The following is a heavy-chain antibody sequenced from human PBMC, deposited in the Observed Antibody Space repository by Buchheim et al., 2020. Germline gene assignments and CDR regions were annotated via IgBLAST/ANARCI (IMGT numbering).Heavy chain of an antibody. CDR1: GFTFSSYA. CDR3: AKDPLSDDNSGPY. Sequence: EVQLLESGGGLVQPGGSLRLSCSASGFTFSSYAMSWVRQAPGKGLEWVSGISGSGGRTYYADPVKGRFTISRDNSKNTLYLQMNSLRAEDTAVYNCAKDPLSDDNSGPYWGQGTL. V-gene: IGHV3-23*01. D-gene: IGHD3-22*01. CDR2: ISGSGGRT. J-gene: IGHJ4*02.